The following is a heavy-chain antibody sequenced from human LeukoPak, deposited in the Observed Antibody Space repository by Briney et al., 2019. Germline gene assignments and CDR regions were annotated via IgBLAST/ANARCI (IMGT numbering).Heavy chain of an antibody. CDR3: ASLTTVTNPYYYYGMDV. V-gene: IGHV1-69*04. J-gene: IGHJ6*02. Sequence: SVKVSCKASGGTFSSYAISWVRQAPGQGLEWMGRIIPILGIANYAQKFQGRVTITADKSTSTAYMELSSLRSEDTAVYYCASLTTVTNPYYYYGMDVWGQGTTVTVSS. D-gene: IGHD4-4*01. CDR2: IIPILGIA. CDR1: GGTFSSYA.